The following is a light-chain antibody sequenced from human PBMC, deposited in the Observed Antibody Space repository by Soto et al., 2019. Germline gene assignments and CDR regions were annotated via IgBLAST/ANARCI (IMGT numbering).Light chain of an antibody. J-gene: IGLJ2*01. CDR1: SSDVGGYNY. Sequence: QSALTQPASVSGSPGQSITISCNGTSSDVGGYNYVSWYQQHPGKAPKLMICEVSNRPSGVSNRFSGSKSGNTASLTISGLQAEDEADYYCSSYTSSSTPYVVFGGGTKLTVL. CDR3: SSYTSSSTPYVV. CDR2: EVS. V-gene: IGLV2-14*01.